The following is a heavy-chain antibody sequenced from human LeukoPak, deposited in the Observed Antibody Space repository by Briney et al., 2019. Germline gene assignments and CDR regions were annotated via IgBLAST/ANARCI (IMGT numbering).Heavy chain of an antibody. J-gene: IGHJ4*02. CDR3: AKDRDVLPCSGNSCYYFDY. Sequence: ASVKVSCKVSGYTLTELSMHWVRQAPGKGLEWMGGFDPEDGETIYAQKFQGRVTMTEDTSTDTAYMELSSLRSEDTAVYYCAKDRDVLPCSGNSCYYFDYWGQGTLITVSS. D-gene: IGHD2-2*01. CDR1: GYTLTELS. V-gene: IGHV1-24*01. CDR2: FDPEDGET.